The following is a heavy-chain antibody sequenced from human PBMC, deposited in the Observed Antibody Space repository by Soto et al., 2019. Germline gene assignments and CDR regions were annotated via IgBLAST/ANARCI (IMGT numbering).Heavy chain of an antibody. Sequence: PSESLSLTCSVSGGSMSSSNWWSWVRQPPGKGLEWIGEIYHSGSTNYNPSLKSRVTISVDKSKNPFSLKLTSVTAADTAVYYCARPRDGYNYGFDYWGQRTLVTVSS. V-gene: IGHV4-4*02. D-gene: IGHD5-12*01. J-gene: IGHJ4*02. CDR3: ARPRDGYNYGFDY. CDR2: IYHSGST. CDR1: GGSMSSSNW.